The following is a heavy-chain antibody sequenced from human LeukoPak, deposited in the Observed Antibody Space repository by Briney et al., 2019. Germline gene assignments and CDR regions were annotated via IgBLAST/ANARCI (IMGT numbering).Heavy chain of an antibody. V-gene: IGHV3-66*04. CDR2: IYSGGNT. J-gene: IGHJ4*02. CDR1: GFTVSGNY. CDR3: ARLVVTATHFDS. D-gene: IGHD2-21*02. Sequence: PGGSLRLSCAASGFTVSGNYMSWVRQAPGKGLEWVSIIYSGGNTYYADSVEGRFTISRDNSKNTLFLKMNSLRAEDTAVYYCARLVVTATHFDSWGQGTLVTVSS.